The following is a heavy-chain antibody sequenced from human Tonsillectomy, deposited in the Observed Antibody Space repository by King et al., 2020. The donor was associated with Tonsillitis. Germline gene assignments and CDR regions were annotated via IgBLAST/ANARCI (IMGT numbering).Heavy chain of an antibody. J-gene: IGHJ4*02. CDR1: GYSFTSYW. CDR2: IYPGDSDT. D-gene: IGHD2-21*02. V-gene: IGHV5-51*01. CDR3: ARPRHCGGDCYSHYYFDY. Sequence: VQLVESGAEVKKPGESLKISCKGSGYSFTSYWIGWVRQMPGKGLEWMGIIYPGDSDTRYGPSVQGQVTISADKAISTAYLQWVSLKASDTAMYYCARPRHCGGDCYSHYYFDYWGQGTLVTVSS.